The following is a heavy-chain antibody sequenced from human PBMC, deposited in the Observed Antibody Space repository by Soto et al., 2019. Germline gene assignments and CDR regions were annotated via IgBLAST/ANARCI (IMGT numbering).Heavy chain of an antibody. CDR1: GYSFTTYW. D-gene: IGHD3-22*01. CDR2: IYPGDSDT. CDR3: ARKDSSSAFDY. Sequence: PGESLKISCNGSGYSFTTYWIGWVRQMPGKGLEWMGIIYPGDSDTRYSPSFQGQVTISADKYISTAYLQWGSLKASDTAMYYCARKDSSSAFDYWGQGTLVTVSS. V-gene: IGHV5-51*01. J-gene: IGHJ4*02.